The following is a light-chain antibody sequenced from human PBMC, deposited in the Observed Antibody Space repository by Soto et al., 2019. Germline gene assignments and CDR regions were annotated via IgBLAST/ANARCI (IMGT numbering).Light chain of an antibody. V-gene: IGKV3-20*01. CDR3: QQHGGTPPYT. CDR1: QSVSSNF. J-gene: IGKJ2*01. CDR2: GAS. Sequence: EIGLTQSPGTLSLSPGERATLSCRASQSVSSNFLAWYQQKRGQAPRVLIYGASNRATGIPDRFSGSGSGTDFTLTISRLEPEYFAVYYCQQHGGTPPYTFGQGTTLDIK.